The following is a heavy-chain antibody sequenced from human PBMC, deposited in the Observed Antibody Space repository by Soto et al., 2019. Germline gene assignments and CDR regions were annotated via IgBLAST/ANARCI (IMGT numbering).Heavy chain of an antibody. Sequence: QVQLVESGGGVVQPGRSLRLSCAASGFTFSSYAMHWVRQAPGKGLEWVAVISYDGSNKYYADSVKGRFTISRDNSKNTLYLQMNSLRAEDTAVYYCAKREPTGSWFDPWGQGTLVTVSS. J-gene: IGHJ5*02. V-gene: IGHV3-30*18. CDR2: ISYDGSNK. CDR1: GFTFSSYA. D-gene: IGHD1-26*01. CDR3: AKREPTGSWFDP.